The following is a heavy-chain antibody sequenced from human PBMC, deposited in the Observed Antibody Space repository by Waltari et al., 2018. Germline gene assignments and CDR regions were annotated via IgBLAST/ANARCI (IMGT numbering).Heavy chain of an antibody. D-gene: IGHD3-10*01. V-gene: IGHV2-26*01. CDR2: IFSNDEK. CDR3: ARIPGLYGSGRYTLDY. Sequence: QVTLKESGPVLVKPTETLTLTCTVSGFSPTHARMGVSWLRQPPGKALECLAHIFSNDEKSYSTSLKSRLTISWDTSKSQVVLTMTNMDPVDTATYYCARIPGLYGSGRYTLDYWGQGTLVTVSS. CDR1: GFSPTHARMG. J-gene: IGHJ4*02.